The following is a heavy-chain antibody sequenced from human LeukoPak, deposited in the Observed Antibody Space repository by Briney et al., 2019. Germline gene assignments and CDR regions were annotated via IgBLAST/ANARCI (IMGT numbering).Heavy chain of an antibody. J-gene: IGHJ3*01. Sequence: PSETLSLTCTVSGGSLSSFHWSWVRQPPGKGLEWIAYIHYSGRTNYNPSLTSRVTISVDTSKNQFSLKLSSVTAADTAVYFCASGSGWNDAFDFWGQGTMVTASS. CDR3: ASGSGWNDAFDF. CDR1: GGSLSSFH. V-gene: IGHV4-59*01. D-gene: IGHD6-19*01. CDR2: IHYSGRT.